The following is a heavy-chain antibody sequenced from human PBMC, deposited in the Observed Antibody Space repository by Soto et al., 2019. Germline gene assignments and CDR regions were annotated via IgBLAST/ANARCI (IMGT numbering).Heavy chain of an antibody. D-gene: IGHD2-8*02. J-gene: IGHJ4*02. V-gene: IGHV3-30-3*01. CDR3: ARDRGRGYCTGGLCYLGLDH. CDR1: GFTFSHFA. Sequence: GGSLRLSCAASGFTFSHFAMHWVRQAPGKGLEWISVISFNATNGFFADSVKGRFSISRDNSANRLYLQMTNLRPEDTAIYYCARDRGRGYCTGGLCYLGLDHWGQGSVVTVSS. CDR2: ISFNATNG.